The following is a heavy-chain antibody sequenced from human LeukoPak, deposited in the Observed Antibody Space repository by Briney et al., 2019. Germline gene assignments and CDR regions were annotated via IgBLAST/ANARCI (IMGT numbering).Heavy chain of an antibody. CDR2: MNPKSGDT. D-gene: IGHD2-8*02. CDR3: ARGVLGYYYYYMDL. J-gene: IGHJ6*03. CDR1: RSTFKTYD. Sequence: GASVKVSCKASRSTFKTYDIIWVRQASGQGLEWMGWMNPKSGDTVCAETFQARVTMTRNISMNTAYMELSNLKSEDTAIYYCARGVLGYYYYYMDLRGEGTTVTVSS. V-gene: IGHV1-8*01.